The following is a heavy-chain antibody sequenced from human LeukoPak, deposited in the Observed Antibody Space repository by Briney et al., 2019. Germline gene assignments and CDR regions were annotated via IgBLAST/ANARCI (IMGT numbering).Heavy chain of an antibody. CDR2: ISSSSSYI. J-gene: IGHJ5*02. CDR3: ARDSHDFWSGSDWFDP. D-gene: IGHD3-3*01. Sequence: GGLRPSCAASGFTFSSYSMNWVRQAPGKGLEWVSSISSSSSYIYYADSVKGRFTISRDNAKNSLYLQMNSLRAEDTAVYYCARDSHDFWSGSDWFDPWGQGTLVTVSS. CDR1: GFTFSSYS. V-gene: IGHV3-21*01.